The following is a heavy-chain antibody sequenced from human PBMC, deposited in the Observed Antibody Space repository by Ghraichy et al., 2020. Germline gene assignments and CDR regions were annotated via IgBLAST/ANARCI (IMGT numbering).Heavy chain of an antibody. D-gene: IGHD6-19*01. CDR2: ISGSGGGT. CDR1: GFTFSTYA. Sequence: GGSLRLSCAASGFTFSTYAMSWVRQAPGKGLEWVSAISGSGGGTYYADSVKGRFTISRDNSKNTLYLQMNSLRVDDTALYYCAKAKIVAGTRGHFDYWGQGTLVTVSS. J-gene: IGHJ4*02. CDR3: AKAKIVAGTRGHFDY. V-gene: IGHV3-23*01.